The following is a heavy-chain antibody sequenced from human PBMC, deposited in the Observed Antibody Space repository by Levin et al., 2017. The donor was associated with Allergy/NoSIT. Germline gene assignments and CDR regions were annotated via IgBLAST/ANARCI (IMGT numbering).Heavy chain of an antibody. CDR1: GFTFSNYA. CDR3: AKTGSTTIAARLNY. Sequence: GESLKISCAASGFTFSNYAMSWVRQAPGKGLELVSAISGSDGSTYYADSVKGRFTISRDNSKNTLYLQMNSLRAEDTAVYYCAKTGSTTIAARLNYWGQGTLVTVSS. D-gene: IGHD6-6*01. V-gene: IGHV3-23*01. J-gene: IGHJ4*02. CDR2: ISGSDGST.